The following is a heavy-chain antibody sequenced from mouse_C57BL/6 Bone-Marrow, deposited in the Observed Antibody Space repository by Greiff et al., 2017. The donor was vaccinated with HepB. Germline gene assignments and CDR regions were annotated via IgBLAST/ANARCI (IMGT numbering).Heavy chain of an antibody. J-gene: IGHJ2*01. Sequence: VQLQQSGAELVRPGTSVKVSCKASGYAFTNYLIEWVKQRPGQGLEWIGVINPGSGGTNYNEKFKGKATLTADKSSSTAYMQLSSLTSEDSAVYFCARSTTVLFDGWGKGTTLTVSS. D-gene: IGHD1-1*01. CDR3: ARSTTVLFDG. CDR1: GYAFTNYL. V-gene: IGHV1-54*01. CDR2: INPGSGGT.